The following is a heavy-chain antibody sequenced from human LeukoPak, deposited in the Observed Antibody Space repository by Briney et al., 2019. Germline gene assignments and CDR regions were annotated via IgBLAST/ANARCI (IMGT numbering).Heavy chain of an antibody. D-gene: IGHD3-10*01. CDR1: GGSIASGGYY. V-gene: IGHV4-31*03. CDR3: ARTRDGSGSSIDY. Sequence: SQTLSLTRTVSGGSIASGGYYWSWIRHHPGKGLEWIGYLYYSGSTYYNPSLKSRVTISVDTSKNQFSLKLSSVTAADTAVYYCARTRDGSGSSIDYWGQGTLVTVSS. CDR2: LYYSGST. J-gene: IGHJ4*02.